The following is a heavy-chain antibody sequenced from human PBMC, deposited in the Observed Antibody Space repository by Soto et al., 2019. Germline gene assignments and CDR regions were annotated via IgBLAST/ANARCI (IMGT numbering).Heavy chain of an antibody. Sequence: QLQLQESGPGLVKPSETLSLACSVSGGSLTGSIYYWGWLRQAPGKGLEWIGSVYYSGNTFYNPSFRSRVTISVDTAKNQFHLKLSSVTATDTAVYYCARHRVNSWVDVLDAFHIWGQGTMVTVSP. V-gene: IGHV4-39*01. J-gene: IGHJ3*02. D-gene: IGHD1-26*01. CDR1: GGSLTGSIYY. CDR2: VYYSGNT. CDR3: ARHRVNSWVDVLDAFHI.